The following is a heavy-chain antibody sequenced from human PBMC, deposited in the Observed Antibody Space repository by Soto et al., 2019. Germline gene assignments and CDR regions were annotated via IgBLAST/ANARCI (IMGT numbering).Heavy chain of an antibody. V-gene: IGHV4-38-2*01. Sequence: SETLSLTCAVSGFFISSGNYWGWIRKPPGKGLEWIGIIFHGGNTYYNPSLKSRVTISVDMSQNQFSLKLNSVTAADTAVYYCARARWYDAFDVWGQGTVVTVSS. CDR1: GFFISSGNY. D-gene: IGHD2-15*01. CDR2: IFHGGNT. J-gene: IGHJ3*01. CDR3: ARARWYDAFDV.